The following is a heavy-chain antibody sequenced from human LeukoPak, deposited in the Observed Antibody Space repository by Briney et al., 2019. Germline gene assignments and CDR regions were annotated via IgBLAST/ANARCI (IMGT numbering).Heavy chain of an antibody. D-gene: IGHD2-8*01. V-gene: IGHV3-9*01. CDR1: GFTFSSYS. CDR2: ISWNSGSI. CDR3: ARDMGAYETLYYFDY. Sequence: AGGSLRLSCAASGFTFSSYSMNWVRQAPGKGLEWVSGISWNSGSIGYADSVKGRFTISRDNAKNSLYLQMNSLRAEDTAVYYCARDMGAYETLYYFDYWGQGTLVTVSS. J-gene: IGHJ4*02.